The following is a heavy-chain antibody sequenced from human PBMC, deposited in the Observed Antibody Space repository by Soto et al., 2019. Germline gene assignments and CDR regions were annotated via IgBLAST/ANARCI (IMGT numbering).Heavy chain of an antibody. CDR2: ISYDGSDK. D-gene: IGHD1-26*01. CDR3: AKPVGATDTTYYYYAMDV. CDR1: GFTFSSYG. J-gene: IGHJ6*02. V-gene: IGHV3-30*18. Sequence: PGGSLRLSCAASGFTFSSYGMHWVRQAPGKGLEWVAIISYDGSDKYYADSVKGRFTVSRDNSKNTLYLQMNSLRGEDTAVYYCAKPVGATDTTYYYYAMDVWGQGTTVTVSS.